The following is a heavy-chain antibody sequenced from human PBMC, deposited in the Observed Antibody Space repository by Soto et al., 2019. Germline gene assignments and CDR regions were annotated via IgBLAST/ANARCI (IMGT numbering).Heavy chain of an antibody. CDR1: GGSISSYY. Sequence: SETLSLTCTVSGGSISSYYWSWIRQPPGKGLEWIGYIYYSGSTNYNPSLKSRVTISVDTSKNHFSLKLSSVTAADTAVYYCARDLSPAGRYYYYGMDVWGQGTTVTVSS. J-gene: IGHJ6*02. V-gene: IGHV4-59*01. CDR3: ARDLSPAGRYYYYGMDV. D-gene: IGHD2-2*01. CDR2: IYYSGST.